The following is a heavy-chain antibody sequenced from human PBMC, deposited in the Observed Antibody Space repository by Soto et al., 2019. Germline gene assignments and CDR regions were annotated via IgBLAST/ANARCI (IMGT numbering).Heavy chain of an antibody. D-gene: IGHD7-27*01. CDR3: ARDLGSYYYYGMDV. CDR2: INPNSGGT. Sequence: GASVKVSGKASGYTFTGYYMHWVRQAPGQGLEWMGWINPNSGGTNYAQKFQGRVTMTRDTSISTAYMELSRLRSDDTAVYYCARDLGSYYYYGMDVWGQGTTVTVSS. V-gene: IGHV1-2*02. J-gene: IGHJ6*02. CDR1: GYTFTGYY.